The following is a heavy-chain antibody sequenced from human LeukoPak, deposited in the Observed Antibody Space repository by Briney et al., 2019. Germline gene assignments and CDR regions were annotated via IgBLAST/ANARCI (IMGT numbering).Heavy chain of an antibody. Sequence: SETLSLTCAVSGYSLSSGYYWGWIRQPPGKGLEWIGSIYHSGSTYYNPSLKSRVTISVDTSKNQFSLKLSSVTAADTAVYYCARHAPQFRFLDDAFDIWGQGTTVTVSS. J-gene: IGHJ3*02. CDR1: GYSLSSGYY. CDR3: ARHAPQFRFLDDAFDI. V-gene: IGHV4-38-2*01. D-gene: IGHD3-3*01. CDR2: IYHSGST.